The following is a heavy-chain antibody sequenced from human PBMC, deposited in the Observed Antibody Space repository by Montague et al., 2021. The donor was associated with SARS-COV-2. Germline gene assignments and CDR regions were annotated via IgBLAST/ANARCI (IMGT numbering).Heavy chain of an antibody. CDR2: ISYTGRT. CDR1: GGSISSPDYY. D-gene: IGHD1-26*01. Sequence: SETLSLTCTVSGGSISSPDYYWGWIRQYPGKVLEWIGSISYTGRTYYNPSLRSRVSFSMDTSKNHFSLSLSSVTVADTAVYFCACHLPSCCATNKCHPCYFDGWGQGALVTVSS. CDR3: ACHLPSCCATNKCHPCYFDG. J-gene: IGHJ4*03. V-gene: IGHV4-39*02.